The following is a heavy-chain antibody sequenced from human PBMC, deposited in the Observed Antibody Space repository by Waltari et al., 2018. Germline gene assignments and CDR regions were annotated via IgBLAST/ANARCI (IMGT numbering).Heavy chain of an antibody. Sequence: EVQLVESGGGLVQPGGSLRLSCAASGFTFSSYRMNWVRPAPGKGLEWVSYISSSSSTIYYADSVKGRFTISRDNAKNSLYLQMNSLRAEDTAVYYCARPDIAAAGIRYYYGMDVWGQGTTVTVSS. CDR3: ARPDIAAAGIRYYYGMDV. J-gene: IGHJ6*02. CDR2: ISSSSSTI. V-gene: IGHV3-48*01. D-gene: IGHD6-13*01. CDR1: GFTFSSYR.